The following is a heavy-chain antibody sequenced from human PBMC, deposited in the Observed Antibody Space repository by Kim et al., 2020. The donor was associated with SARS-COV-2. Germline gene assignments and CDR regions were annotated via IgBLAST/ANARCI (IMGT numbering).Heavy chain of an antibody. CDR3: AADGRAAGTIYFDY. D-gene: IGHD6-13*01. CDR2: IVVGSGNT. V-gene: IGHV1-58*01. J-gene: IGHJ4*02. Sequence: SVKVSCKASGFTFTSSAVQWVRQARGQRLEWIGWIVVGSGNTNYAQKFQERVTITRDMSTSTAYMELSSLRSEDTAVYYCAADGRAAGTIYFDYWGQGTLVTVSS. CDR1: GFTFTSSA.